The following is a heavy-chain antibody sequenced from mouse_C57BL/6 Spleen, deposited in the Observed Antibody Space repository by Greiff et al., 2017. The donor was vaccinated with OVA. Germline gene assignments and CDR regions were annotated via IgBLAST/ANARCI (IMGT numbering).Heavy chain of an antibody. Sequence: EVQRVESGGGLVKPGGSLKLSCAASGFTFSSYTMSWVRQTPEKRLEWVATISGGGGNTYYPDSVKGRFTISRDNAKNTLYLQMSSLRSEDTALYYCARDFNDAMDYWGQGTSVTVSS. CDR3: ARDFNDAMDY. CDR2: ISGGGGNT. V-gene: IGHV5-9*01. J-gene: IGHJ4*01. CDR1: GFTFSSYT.